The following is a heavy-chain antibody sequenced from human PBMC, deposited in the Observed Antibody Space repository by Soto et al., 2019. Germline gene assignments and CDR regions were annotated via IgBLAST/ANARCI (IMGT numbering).Heavy chain of an antibody. V-gene: IGHV3-23*01. J-gene: IGHJ6*02. CDR1: GFTFSNNA. D-gene: IGHD1-7*01. CDR3: ASPGGLTGTNNYYYGMDV. Sequence: EVQLLESGGGLVQPGGSLRLSCAASGFTFSNNAMSWVRQAPGKGLDWVSGISGSGGSTYYADSVKGRFTISRDNSKNTLYLQMNSLRAEDTAVYYCASPGGLTGTNNYYYGMDVWGQGTTVTVSS. CDR2: ISGSGGST.